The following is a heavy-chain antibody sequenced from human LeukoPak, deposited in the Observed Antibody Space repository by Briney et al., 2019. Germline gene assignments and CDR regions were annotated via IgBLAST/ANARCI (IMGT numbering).Heavy chain of an antibody. V-gene: IGHV3-30*03. CDR2: ISYDGSDE. Sequence: PGRSLRLSCAASGFTFSTYGMHWVRQAPSKGLEWVAVISYDGSDEYYADSGKGRFTISRDNSKNTLYLQMNSLRTEDTAVYYCARDGTGRLYLQYWGQGTLVTVSS. CDR3: ARDGTGRLYLQY. J-gene: IGHJ4*02. CDR1: GFTFSTYG. D-gene: IGHD3/OR15-3a*01.